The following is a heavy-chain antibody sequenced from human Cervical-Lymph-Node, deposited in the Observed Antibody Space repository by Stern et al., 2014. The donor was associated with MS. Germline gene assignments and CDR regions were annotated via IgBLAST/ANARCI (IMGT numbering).Heavy chain of an antibody. V-gene: IGHV1-2*06. CDR3: ARDSTIWSVDY. J-gene: IGHJ4*02. CDR2: IKPNSGGT. Sequence: VHLVESGPEVKKPGASVKVSCKASGYTFTDYYMHWVRQAPGQGLEWMGRIKPNSGGTNSAQKFQGRVTMTRDTSISTAYMELSGLKSDDTAVYYCARDSTIWSVDYWGQGTLVTVSS. CDR1: GYTFTDYY. D-gene: IGHD6-13*01.